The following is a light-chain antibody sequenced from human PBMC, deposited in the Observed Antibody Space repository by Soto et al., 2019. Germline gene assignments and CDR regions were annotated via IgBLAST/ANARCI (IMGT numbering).Light chain of an antibody. Sequence: DIQMTQSPSSLSASVGDRVTITCRASQGISNNLAWYQQKPGKVPRLLIYGASTLQSGVPSRFSGSESGTDFTLTISSLQPEDVATYYCQKYDSAPLTFGQGTKVEFK. J-gene: IGKJ1*01. CDR1: QGISNN. CDR2: GAS. CDR3: QKYDSAPLT. V-gene: IGKV1-27*01.